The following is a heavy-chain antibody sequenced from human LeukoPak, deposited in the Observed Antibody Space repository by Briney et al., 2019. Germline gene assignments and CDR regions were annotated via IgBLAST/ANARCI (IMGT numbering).Heavy chain of an antibody. CDR2: IWYDGSNK. D-gene: IGHD3-10*01. Sequence: PGRSLRLSCAASGFTFSSYGMHWVRQAPGKGLEWVAVIWYDGSNKYYADSVKGRFTISRDNSKNTLYLQMNSLRAEDTAVYYCARDRYYGSGSLYYYYGMDVWGQGTTVTVSS. CDR3: ARDRYYGSGSLYYYYGMDV. CDR1: GFTFSSYG. V-gene: IGHV3-33*01. J-gene: IGHJ6*02.